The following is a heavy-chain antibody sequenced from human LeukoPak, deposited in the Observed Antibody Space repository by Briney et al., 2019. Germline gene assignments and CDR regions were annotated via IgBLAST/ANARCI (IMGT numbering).Heavy chain of an antibody. J-gene: IGHJ4*02. CDR1: GFTFSSYS. V-gene: IGHV3-21*01. CDR3: ARDESINCGGDCYPFDY. D-gene: IGHD2-21*01. Sequence: GGSLRLSCAASGFTFSSYSMNWVRQAPGKGLEWVSSISSSSSYIYYADSVKGRFTISRDNAKNSLYLQMNSLRAEDTAVYYCARDESINCGGDCYPFDYWSQGTLVTVSS. CDR2: ISSSSSYI.